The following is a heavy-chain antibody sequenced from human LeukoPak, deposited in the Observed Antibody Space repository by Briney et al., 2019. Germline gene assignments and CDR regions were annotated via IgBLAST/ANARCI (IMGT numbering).Heavy chain of an antibody. CDR3: ARMLSFSSSWPFDY. CDR2: INHSGST. CDR1: GGSFSGYY. D-gene: IGHD6-13*01. Sequence: SETLSLTCAVYGGSFSGYYWSWIRQPPGKGLEWIGEINHSGSTNYNPSLKSRVTISVDTSKNQFSLKLSSVTAADTAVYYCARMLSFSSSWPFDYWGQGTLVTVSS. J-gene: IGHJ4*02. V-gene: IGHV4-34*01.